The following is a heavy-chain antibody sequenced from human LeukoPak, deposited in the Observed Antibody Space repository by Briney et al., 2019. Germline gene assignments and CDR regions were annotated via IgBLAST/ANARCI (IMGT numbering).Heavy chain of an antibody. Sequence: GGSLRLSCAASGFTFDDYAMHWVRQGPGKRLEWVSLINENGDIAYYGDSVRGRFTVPRDNAKNSLYLQMNSLTTEHTALYYCAKARWEPNFDYWGQGTLVTVSS. V-gene: IGHV3-43*02. CDR1: GFTFDDYA. CDR2: INENGDIA. J-gene: IGHJ4*02. D-gene: IGHD1-26*01. CDR3: AKARWEPNFDY.